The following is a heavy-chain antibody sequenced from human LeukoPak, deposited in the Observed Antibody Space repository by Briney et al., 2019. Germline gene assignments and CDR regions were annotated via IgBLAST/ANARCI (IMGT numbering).Heavy chain of an antibody. CDR2: IYPDDSDT. V-gene: IGHV5-51*01. CDR1: GYGFTSYW. D-gene: IGHD2-8*01. CDR3: ARLAFCTNAVCFSNYYYSMDV. Sequence: PGESLKISCKGSGYGFTSYWIGWVRQMPGKGLEWIGVIYPDDSDTKYSPSFQGQVTISADKSISTAYLQWSSLKASDTAMYYCARLAFCTNAVCFSNYYYSMDVWGRGTTVTVSS. J-gene: IGHJ6*03.